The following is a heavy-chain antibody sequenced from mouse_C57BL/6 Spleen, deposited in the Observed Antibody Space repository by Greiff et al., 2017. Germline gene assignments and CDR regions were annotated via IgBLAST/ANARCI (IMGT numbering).Heavy chain of an antibody. CDR1: GYTFTSYW. Sequence: VKLQQPGAELVKPGASVKLSCKASGYTFTSYWMHWVKQRPGQGLEWIGMIHPNSGSTNYNEKFKSKATLTADKSSSTAYMQLSSLTSEDCAVYDCARDRYFDVWGTGTTVTVSS. CDR2: IHPNSGST. V-gene: IGHV1-64*01. J-gene: IGHJ1*03. CDR3: ARDRYFDV.